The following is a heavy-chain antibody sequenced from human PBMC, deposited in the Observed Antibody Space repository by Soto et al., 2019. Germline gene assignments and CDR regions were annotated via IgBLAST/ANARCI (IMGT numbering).Heavy chain of an antibody. D-gene: IGHD3-3*01. CDR3: AKDQNVLRFLEWLTALVY. Sequence: QVQLVESGGGVVQPGRSLRLSCAASGFTFSSHGMHWVRQAPGKGLEWVAVISSDERNKYYGDSVKGRFTISRDNSKNTLYLHMNSLRIEDTAVYYCAKDQNVLRFLEWLTALVYWGQGTLVTVSS. J-gene: IGHJ4*02. V-gene: IGHV3-30*18. CDR1: GFTFSSHG. CDR2: ISSDERNK.